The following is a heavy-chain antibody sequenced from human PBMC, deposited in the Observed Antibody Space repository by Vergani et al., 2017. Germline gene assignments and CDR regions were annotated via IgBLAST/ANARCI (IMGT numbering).Heavy chain of an antibody. Sequence: QVQLQQWGAGLLKPSETLSLTRAVYGGSFSGYYWSWIRQPPGKGLEWIGKFNHSGSTNYNPSLKSRVTISVETSKNQFSLKLSSVTAAETAVYYCAIQSYYYYSSGLRRWGQRTLVTVSS. CDR1: GGSFSGYY. CDR2: FNHSGST. CDR3: AIQSYYYYSSGLRR. V-gene: IGHV4-34*02. J-gene: IGHJ4*02. D-gene: IGHD3-22*01.